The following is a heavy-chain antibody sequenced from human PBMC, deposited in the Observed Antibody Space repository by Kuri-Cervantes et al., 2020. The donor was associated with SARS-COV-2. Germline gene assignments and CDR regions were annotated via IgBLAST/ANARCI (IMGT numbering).Heavy chain of an antibody. CDR3: ARDLGGGSYYHFEVYFDY. Sequence: SETLSLTCTVSGGSISSSSYYWGWIRQPPGKGLEWIGSIYYSGSTYYNPSLKSRVTISVDTSKNQFSLKLSSVTAADTAVYYCARDLGGGSYYHFEVYFDYWGQGTLVTVSS. J-gene: IGHJ4*02. CDR1: GGSISSSSYY. D-gene: IGHD1-26*01. CDR2: IYYSGST. V-gene: IGHV4-39*07.